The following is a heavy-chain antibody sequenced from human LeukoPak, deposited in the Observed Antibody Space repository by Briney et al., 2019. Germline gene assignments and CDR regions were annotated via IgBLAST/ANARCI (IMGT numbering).Heavy chain of an antibody. CDR1: GFTFSSYW. Sequence: GGSLRLSCAASGFTFSSYWMSWVRQAPGKRLECVANIKQDGSEKYYVDSVRGRFTLSRDNAKNSLYLQMNSLRVEDTAVYYCATSAARAIESWGQGTLVTVSS. V-gene: IGHV3-7*01. CDR3: ATSAARAIES. J-gene: IGHJ4*02. D-gene: IGHD6-25*01. CDR2: IKQDGSEK.